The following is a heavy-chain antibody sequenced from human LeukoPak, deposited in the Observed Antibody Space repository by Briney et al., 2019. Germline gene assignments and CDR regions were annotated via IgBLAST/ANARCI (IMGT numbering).Heavy chain of an antibody. Sequence: SETLSLTCAVYGGSFSDYYWSWIRLPPGKGLEWIGEINQKRGSTNYNPSLKSRVTISVDTSKNQFSLKLSSVTAADTAVYYCARFTQKTIFGVVIPHNFDYWGQGTLVTVSS. CDR3: ARFTQKTIFGVVIPHNFDY. CDR2: INQKRGST. D-gene: IGHD3-3*01. V-gene: IGHV4-34*01. CDR1: GGSFSDYY. J-gene: IGHJ4*02.